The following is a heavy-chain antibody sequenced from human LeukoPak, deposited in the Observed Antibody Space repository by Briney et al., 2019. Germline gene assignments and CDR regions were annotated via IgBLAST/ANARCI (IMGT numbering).Heavy chain of an antibody. V-gene: IGHV3-66*01. CDR2: IYSGGST. CDR1: GFTVSSNY. J-gene: IGHJ5*02. Sequence: GGSLRLSCAASGFTVSSNYMSWVRQAPGKGLEWVSVIYSGGSTYYADSVKGRLTISRDNSKNTLYLQMNSLRAEDTAVYYCARDHYIAAADTVNWFDPWGQGTLVTVSS. D-gene: IGHD6-13*01. CDR3: ARDHYIAAADTVNWFDP.